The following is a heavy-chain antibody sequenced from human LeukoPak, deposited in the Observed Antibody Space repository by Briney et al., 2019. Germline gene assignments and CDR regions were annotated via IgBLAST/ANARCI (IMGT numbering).Heavy chain of an antibody. CDR1: GGSISSSSYY. V-gene: IGHV4-61*05. CDR2: IYYSGST. J-gene: IGHJ6*02. CDR3: ARLPYCSSTSCPSLDV. D-gene: IGHD2-2*01. Sequence: PSETLSLTCTVSGGSISSSSYYWGWIRQPPGKGLEWIGYIYYSGSTNYNPSLKSRVTISVDTSKNQFSLKLSSVTAADTAVYYCARLPYCSSTSCPSLDVWGQGTTVTVSS.